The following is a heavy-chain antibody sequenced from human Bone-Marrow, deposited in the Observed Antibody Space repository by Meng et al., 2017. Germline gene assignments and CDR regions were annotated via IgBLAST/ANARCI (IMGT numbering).Heavy chain of an antibody. J-gene: IGHJ4*02. CDR2: INGVYGTT. CDR3: SRDRGSGWYAY. CDR1: GGIFRNSV. D-gene: IGHD6-19*01. V-gene: IGHV1-69*05. Sequence: SVKVSCKAPGGIFRNSVVGWVRQAPGQGLEWMGGINGVYGTTNYAQKFQGRVTITTGESTSTVYMELSSLRSDETAVYYCSRDRGSGWYAYWGQGTLVTVSS.